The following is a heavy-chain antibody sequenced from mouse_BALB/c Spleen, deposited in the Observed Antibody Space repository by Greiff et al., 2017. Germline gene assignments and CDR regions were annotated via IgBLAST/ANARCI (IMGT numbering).Heavy chain of an antibody. J-gene: IGHJ3*01. CDR3: TRDGAITTVVEGFAY. CDR2: ISSGGSYT. CDR1: GFTFSSYT. Sequence: DVHLMESGGGLVKPGGSLKLSCAASGFTFSSYTMSWVRQTPEKRLEWVATISSGGSYTYYPDSVKGRFTISRDNAKNTLYLQMSSLKSEDTAMYYCTRDGAITTVVEGFAYWGQGTLVTVSA. V-gene: IGHV5-6-4*01. D-gene: IGHD1-1*01.